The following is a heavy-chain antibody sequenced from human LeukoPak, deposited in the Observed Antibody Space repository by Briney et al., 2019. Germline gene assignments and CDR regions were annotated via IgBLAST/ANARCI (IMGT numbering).Heavy chain of an antibody. CDR1: GGSFSGYY. CDR3: ASGVIAAAAPYYYYGMDV. V-gene: IGHV4-34*01. Sequence: SETLSLTCAVYGGSFSGYYWSWIRQSPGKGLEWIGEINHSGSTNYNPSLKSRVTISVDTSKNQFSLKLSSVTAADTAVYYCASGVIAAAAPYYYYGMDVWGQGTTVTVSS. D-gene: IGHD6-13*01. CDR2: INHSGST. J-gene: IGHJ6*02.